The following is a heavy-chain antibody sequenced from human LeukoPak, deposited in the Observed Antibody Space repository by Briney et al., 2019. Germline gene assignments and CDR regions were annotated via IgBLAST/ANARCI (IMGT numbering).Heavy chain of an antibody. J-gene: IGHJ4*02. Sequence: GGSLRLSCAASGFTFSSYGIHWVRQAPGKGLEWVALIWYDGSNKYYADPVKGRFTISRDNSKNTLYLQMNSLRAEDTAVYYCAGDNSLGGVTYFDYWGQGTLVTVSS. V-gene: IGHV3-33*08. CDR2: IWYDGSNK. D-gene: IGHD2-8*02. CDR3: AGDNSLGGVTYFDY. CDR1: GFTFSSYG.